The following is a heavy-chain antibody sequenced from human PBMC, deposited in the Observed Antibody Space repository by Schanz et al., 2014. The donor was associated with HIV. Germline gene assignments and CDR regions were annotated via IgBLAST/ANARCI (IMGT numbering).Heavy chain of an antibody. CDR3: ARGTLDLEYYDSSDFYSWYLDH. CDR1: GGSFSDYY. J-gene: IGHJ4*02. CDR2: INHSGSS. V-gene: IGHV4-34*02. D-gene: IGHD3-22*01. Sequence: QVQLQQWGAGLLKPSATLSLTCAVYGGSFSDYYWNWVRQSPGKGLEWIGEINHSGSSNYNPSLKGRCPKSVEPAKKQFSLRLTSGTAADTAVYYCARGTLDLEYYDSSDFYSWYLDHWGQGTLVTVSS.